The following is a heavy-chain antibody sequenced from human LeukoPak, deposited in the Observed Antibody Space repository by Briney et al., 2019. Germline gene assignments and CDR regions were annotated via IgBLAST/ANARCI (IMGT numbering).Heavy chain of an antibody. D-gene: IGHD1-7*01. V-gene: IGHV4-61*05. CDR1: GGSISSSGYY. CDR3: ARSLELNYFDY. Sequence: SETLSLTCSVSGGSISSSGYYWGWIRQPPGKGLEWIGYIYYSGSTNYNPSLKSRVTISVDTSKNQFSLRLSSVTAADTAVYYCARSLELNYFDYWGQGTLVTVSS. CDR2: IYYSGST. J-gene: IGHJ4*02.